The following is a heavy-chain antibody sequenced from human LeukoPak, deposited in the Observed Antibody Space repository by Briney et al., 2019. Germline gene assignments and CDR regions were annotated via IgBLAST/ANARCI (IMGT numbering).Heavy chain of an antibody. J-gene: IGHJ4*02. CDR2: IYYSGST. CDR1: GGSISSSNYY. D-gene: IGHD4-17*01. Sequence: PSETLSLTCSVSGGSISSSNYYWGWIRQSPGKGLEWIGSIYYSGSTYYNPSLKSRVTMSVDTSKNQFSLKLSSVTAADTAVYYCASLDYGDYYFDYWGQGTLVTVSS. V-gene: IGHV4-39*07. CDR3: ASLDYGDYYFDY.